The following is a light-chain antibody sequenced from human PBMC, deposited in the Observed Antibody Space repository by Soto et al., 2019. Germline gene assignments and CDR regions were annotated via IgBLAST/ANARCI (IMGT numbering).Light chain of an antibody. CDR2: GAS. V-gene: IGKV3-20*01. CDR3: HQYGSSPLYT. CDR1: QSVSSSY. Sequence: EIVLTQSPGTLSLSPGERDTLSCRASQSVSSSYLAWYQKKPDEAPRLLIYGASSRATGIPGRFRGSGSWTDFTLHISSLEPEDFAVNYWHQYGSSPLYTFGQGTKLEIK. J-gene: IGKJ2*01.